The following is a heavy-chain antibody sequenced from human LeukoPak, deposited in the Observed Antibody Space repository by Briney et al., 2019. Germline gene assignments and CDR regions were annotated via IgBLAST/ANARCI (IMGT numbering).Heavy chain of an antibody. CDR2: ISSSGSTI. CDR3: ARAASTGTSFDY. V-gene: IGHV3-48*03. Sequence: GGSLRLSSAASGFTFSSYEMNWVRQAPGKGLEWVSYISSSGSTIYYADSVKGRFTISRDNAKNSLYLQMNSLRAEDTAVYYCARAASTGTSFDYWGQGTLVTVSS. D-gene: IGHD1-1*01. J-gene: IGHJ4*02. CDR1: GFTFSSYE.